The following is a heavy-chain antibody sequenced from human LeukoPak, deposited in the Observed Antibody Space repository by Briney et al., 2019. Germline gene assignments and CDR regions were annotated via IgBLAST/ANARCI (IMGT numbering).Heavy chain of an antibody. D-gene: IGHD4-11*01. CDR1: GLIFSNYA. V-gene: IGHV3-23*01. CDR2: ISGDGTET. CDR3: AKGGHYSFFDY. Sequence: GGSLRLSCTASGLIFSNYAMTWVRQAPRKGLEWVSTISGDGTETLYADSVKGRFTISRDDSKNTHYLQMSSLRAEDTGIYYCAKGGHYSFFDYWGQGTLVTVSS. J-gene: IGHJ4*02.